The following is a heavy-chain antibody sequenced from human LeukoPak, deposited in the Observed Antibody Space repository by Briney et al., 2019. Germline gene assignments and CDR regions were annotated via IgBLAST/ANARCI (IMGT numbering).Heavy chain of an antibody. CDR2: ISSRSNYI. Sequence: GGSLRLSCAASGFTFSSYSMNWVRQAPGKGLEWVSSISSRSNYIFYADSMKGRFTVSRDNAKNSLYLQMNSLRAEDTAVYYCAREWFEDYWGQGTVVTVSS. CDR1: GFTFSSYS. D-gene: IGHD3-22*01. CDR3: AREWFEDY. V-gene: IGHV3-21*01. J-gene: IGHJ4*02.